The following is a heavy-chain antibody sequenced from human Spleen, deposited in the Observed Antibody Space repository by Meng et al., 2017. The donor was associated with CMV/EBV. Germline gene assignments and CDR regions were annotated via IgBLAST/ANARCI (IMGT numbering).Heavy chain of an antibody. V-gene: IGHV3-21*04. Sequence: GGSLRLSCAASGFTFGSHSMNWVRQAPGKGLEWVSSITGDSTYKHYADSLKGRFTISRDNAKNSLYLQMNSLRAEDTALYYCAKDIRDGLPRIDGMDVWGQGTTVTVSS. D-gene: IGHD5-24*01. J-gene: IGHJ6*02. CDR3: AKDIRDGLPRIDGMDV. CDR1: GFTFGSHS. CDR2: ITGDSTYK.